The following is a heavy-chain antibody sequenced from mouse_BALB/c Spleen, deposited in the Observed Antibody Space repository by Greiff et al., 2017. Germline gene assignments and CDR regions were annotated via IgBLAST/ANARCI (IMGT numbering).Heavy chain of an antibody. Sequence: VKLQESGAELVRPGTSVKVYCKASGYAFTNYLIEWVKQRPGQGLEWIGVINPGSGGTNYNEKFKGKATLTADKSSSTAYMQLSSLTSDDSAVYFCARGGGNYYFDYWGQGTTLTVSS. CDR3: ARGGGNYYFDY. V-gene: IGHV1-54*01. CDR1: GYAFTNYL. CDR2: INPGSGGT. J-gene: IGHJ2*01. D-gene: IGHD2-1*01.